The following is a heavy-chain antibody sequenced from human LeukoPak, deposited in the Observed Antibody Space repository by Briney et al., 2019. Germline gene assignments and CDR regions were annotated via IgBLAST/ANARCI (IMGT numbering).Heavy chain of an antibody. D-gene: IGHD3-3*01. CDR2: ISWNSGSI. V-gene: IGHV3-9*01. CDR1: GFTFDDYA. Sequence: GGSLRLSCAASGFTFDDYAMHWVRQAPGKGLEWVSGISWNSGSIGYADSVKGRFTISRDNAKNSLYLQMNSLRAEDTALYYCAKDTNRMRATISGVYSDYWGQGTLVTVSS. CDR3: AKDTNRMRATISGVYSDY. J-gene: IGHJ4*02.